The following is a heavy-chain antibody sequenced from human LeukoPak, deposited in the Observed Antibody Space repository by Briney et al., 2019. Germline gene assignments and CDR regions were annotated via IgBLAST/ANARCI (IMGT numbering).Heavy chain of an antibody. CDR1: GFTFGDFS. J-gene: IGHJ4*02. Sequence: GSLRLSFAASGFTFGDFSIHLVRPAPGKGLEWVSLISWDGGSTYYADSVKGRFTISRDNSKNSLYLQMNSLRTEDTALYYCAKDVLGGFDYWGQGTLVTVSS. V-gene: IGHV3-43*01. CDR2: ISWDGGST. D-gene: IGHD3-16*01. CDR3: AKDVLGGFDY.